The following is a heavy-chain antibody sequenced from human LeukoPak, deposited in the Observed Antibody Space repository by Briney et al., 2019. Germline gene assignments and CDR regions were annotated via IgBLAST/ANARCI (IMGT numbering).Heavy chain of an antibody. Sequence: GGSLRLSCAASGFTFSSYGMSWVRQVPGKGLEWVSGTNRRGDITGYADFVKGRFTISRDNAKNSLYLQMNSLRVEDTALYHCARKGLGGELGGFDSWGQGTLVTVSS. CDR3: ARKGLGGELGGFDS. CDR1: GFTFSSYG. J-gene: IGHJ4*02. V-gene: IGHV3-20*01. CDR2: TNRRGDIT. D-gene: IGHD1-7*01.